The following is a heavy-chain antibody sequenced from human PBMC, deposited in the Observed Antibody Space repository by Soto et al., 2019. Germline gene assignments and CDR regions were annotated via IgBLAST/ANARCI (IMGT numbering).Heavy chain of an antibody. D-gene: IGHD4-17*01. J-gene: IGHJ2*01. CDR3: ARVPTVTNRWYFDL. Sequence: QVQLQESGPGLVKPSETLSLTCTVSVGSVSSGSYYWSWIRQPPGKGLEWIGYIYYSGSTNYNPSLKSRVTISVDTSKNQFSLKLSSVTAADTAVYYCARVPTVTNRWYFDLWGRGTLVTVSS. CDR1: VGSVSSGSYY. V-gene: IGHV4-61*01. CDR2: IYYSGST.